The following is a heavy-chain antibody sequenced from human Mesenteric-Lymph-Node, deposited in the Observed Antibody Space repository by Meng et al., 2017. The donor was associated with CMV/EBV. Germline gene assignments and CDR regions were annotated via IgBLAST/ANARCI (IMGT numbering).Heavy chain of an antibody. V-gene: IGHV3-30*02. CDR3: ARESHSGAWNNWYFDI. D-gene: IGHD6-19*01. J-gene: IGHJ2*01. CDR1: GFTFSSYT. Sequence: GGSLRLSCAASGFTFSSYTMNWVRQAPGKGLEWVAFIRYDGSNKYYADSVKGRFTISRDNAKNSLYLQMDSLRAGDTAVYYCARESHSGAWNNWYFDIWGRGTLVTVSS. CDR2: IRYDGSNK.